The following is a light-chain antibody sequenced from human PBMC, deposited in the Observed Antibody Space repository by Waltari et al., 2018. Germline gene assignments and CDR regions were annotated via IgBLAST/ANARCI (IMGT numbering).Light chain of an antibody. V-gene: IGLV8-61*01. CDR1: SGSVSTSYY. CDR3: VLYMGSGIWV. Sequence: QTVVTQEPSFSVSPGGTVTLTLGLSSGSVSTSYYPTRYQQTPGQAPRTLIYSTNTRSSGVPDRFSGSILGNKAALTITGAQADDESDYYCVLYMGSGIWVFGGGTKLTVL. CDR2: STN. J-gene: IGLJ2*01.